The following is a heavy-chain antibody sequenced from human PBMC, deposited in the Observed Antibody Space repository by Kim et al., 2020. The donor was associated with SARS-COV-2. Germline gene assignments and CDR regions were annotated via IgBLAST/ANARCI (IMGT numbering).Heavy chain of an antibody. J-gene: IGHJ5*02. CDR3: VKLFSSSWYKGFDP. CDR1: GFTFRSYA. CDR2: ISDSGGGT. Sequence: GGSLRLSCAASGFTFRSYAMSWVRQAPGKGLEWVSVISDSGGGTYFADSVKGRFTISRDNSKNTLYLQMNSLRAEDTAVYYCVKLFSSSWYKGFDPWGKG. V-gene: IGHV3-23*01. D-gene: IGHD6-13*01.